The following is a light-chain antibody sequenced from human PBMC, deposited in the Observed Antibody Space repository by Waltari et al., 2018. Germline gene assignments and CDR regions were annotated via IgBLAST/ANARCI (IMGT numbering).Light chain of an antibody. V-gene: IGKV3-15*01. J-gene: IGKJ3*01. Sequence: EIVMTQSPATLSVSPGERATLSCRASQSVSTNLAWYQQNPGQAPRLLIYGDDTRATGISARFSGSGSGTDFTLTINSLQSEDFAVYYCQQYKNWPRTFGPGTKVEIK. CDR3: QQYKNWPRT. CDR1: QSVSTN. CDR2: GDD.